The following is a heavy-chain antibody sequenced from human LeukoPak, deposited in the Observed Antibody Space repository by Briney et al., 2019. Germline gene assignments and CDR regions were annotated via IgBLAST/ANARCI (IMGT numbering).Heavy chain of an antibody. CDR3: ARVRNYDFWSGYFPPAIYYYYYGMDV. Sequence: SVKVSCKASGGTFSSYAISWMRQAPGQGLEWMGRIIPILGIANYAQKFQGRVTITADKSTSTAYMELSSLRSEDTAVYYCARVRNYDFWSGYFPPAIYYYYYGMDVWGQGTTVTVSS. CDR2: IIPILGIA. CDR1: GGTFSSYA. D-gene: IGHD3-3*01. V-gene: IGHV1-69*04. J-gene: IGHJ6*02.